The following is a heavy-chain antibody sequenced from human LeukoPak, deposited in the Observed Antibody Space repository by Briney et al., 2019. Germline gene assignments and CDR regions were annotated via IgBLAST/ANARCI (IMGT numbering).Heavy chain of an antibody. V-gene: IGHV4-59*01. Sequence: PSETLSLTCTVSGGSIRNYYWCWIRQPPGKGQEWIGYVFYSGSTNYNPSLNSRATISVDTSQNRFSLKLSSVTAADTAVYYCVRESIRTVGDFDFWGQGTLVTVSS. CDR1: GGSIRNYY. CDR2: VFYSGST. CDR3: VRESIRTVGDFDF. J-gene: IGHJ4*02. D-gene: IGHD1-14*01.